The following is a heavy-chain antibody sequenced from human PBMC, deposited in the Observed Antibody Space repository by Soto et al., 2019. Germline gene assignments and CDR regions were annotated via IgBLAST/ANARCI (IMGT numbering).Heavy chain of an antibody. J-gene: IGHJ5*02. V-gene: IGHV1-3*01. CDR1: GYTFTSYA. CDR2: INAGNGNT. CDR3: ARGLPGMTPFDP. D-gene: IGHD5-12*01. Sequence: ASVKVSCKASGYTFTSYAMHWVRQAPGQRLEWMGWINAGNGNTKYSQKFQGRVTITRDTSASTAYMELSSLRSEDTAVYYCARGLPGMTPFDPWGQGTLATVSS.